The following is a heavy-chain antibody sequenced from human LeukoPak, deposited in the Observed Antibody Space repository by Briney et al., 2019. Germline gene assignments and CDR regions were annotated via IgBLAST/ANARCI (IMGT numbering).Heavy chain of an antibody. V-gene: IGHV4-59*08. D-gene: IGHD3-22*01. CDR2: IYYSGST. J-gene: IGHJ3*02. CDR3: ARGPPRWPTMITVNDAFDI. Sequence: PSETLSLTCTVSGGSISSYYWNWIRQPPGKGLEWIGYIYYSGSTNYNPSLKSRVTISVDTSKNQFSLKLSSVTAADTAVYSCARGPPRWPTMITVNDAFDIWGQGTMVTVSS. CDR1: GGSISSYY.